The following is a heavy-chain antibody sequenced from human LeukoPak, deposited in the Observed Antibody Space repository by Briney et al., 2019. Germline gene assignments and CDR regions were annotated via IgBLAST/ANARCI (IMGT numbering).Heavy chain of an antibody. J-gene: IGHJ4*02. Sequence: GASVKVSCKASGYTFTAYYIHWVRQAPGQGLEWMGRVNPNSGGAIFAQKFQGRVTMTRDTSISTAYMELSSLRSEDTAVYYCARGLRTIFALGYWGQGTLVTVSS. V-gene: IGHV1-2*06. CDR2: VNPNSGGA. D-gene: IGHD3-9*01. CDR1: GYTFTAYY. CDR3: ARGLRTIFALGY.